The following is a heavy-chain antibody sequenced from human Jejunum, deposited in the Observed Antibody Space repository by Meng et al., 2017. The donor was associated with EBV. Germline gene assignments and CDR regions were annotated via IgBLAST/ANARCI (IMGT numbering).Heavy chain of an antibody. CDR2: VDPEDGEK. V-gene: IGHV1-69-2*01. Sequence: GAEGKKASAIGKSTCKGSGHTINDYYMVWQQQAPGKGLEWMGLVDPEDGEKIYAEKVQCRFTITADTCIDKVYMKMIRLGAEDTAVYYSATLYYYDSPSYWGQGTLVTVSS. J-gene: IGHJ4*02. D-gene: IGHD3-22*01. CDR3: ATLYYYDSPSY. CDR1: GHTINDYY.